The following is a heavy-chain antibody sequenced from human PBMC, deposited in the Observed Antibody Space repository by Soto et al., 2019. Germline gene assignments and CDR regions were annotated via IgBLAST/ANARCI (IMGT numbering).Heavy chain of an antibody. CDR1: GFTFSSYA. Sequence: EVQLLESGGGLVQPGGSLRLSCAASGFTFSSYAMSWVRQAPGKGLEWVSAISGSGGSTYYADSVKGRFTISRDNSKNTLYLQMNSLRAEDTAVYYCAKVLRFLEWFPYYYYGMDVWGQGTTVTVSS. D-gene: IGHD3-3*01. J-gene: IGHJ6*02. CDR3: AKVLRFLEWFPYYYYGMDV. CDR2: ISGSGGST. V-gene: IGHV3-23*01.